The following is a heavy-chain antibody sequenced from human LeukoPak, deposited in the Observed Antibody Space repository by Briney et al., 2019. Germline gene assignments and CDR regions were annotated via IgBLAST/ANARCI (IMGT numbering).Heavy chain of an antibody. J-gene: IGHJ4*02. Sequence: GGSLRLSCAASGFTFSSIARSWVRQAPGKGREWVSAISGSGGNTYYADSGRGRFTISTDNSKNTLYLQMNSLRAEDTAVYYCAKDSNFDWFHYPADWGQGTLVTVSS. CDR2: ISGSGGNT. CDR1: GFTFSSIA. D-gene: IGHD3-9*01. V-gene: IGHV3-23*01. CDR3: AKDSNFDWFHYPAD.